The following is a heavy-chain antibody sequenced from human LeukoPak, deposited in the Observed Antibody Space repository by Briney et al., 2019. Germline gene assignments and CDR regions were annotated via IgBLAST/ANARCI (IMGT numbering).Heavy chain of an antibody. V-gene: IGHV3-21*01. CDR1: GFTFSSYS. CDR3: ARDRALRFLEWSVGY. CDR2: ISSSSSYI. D-gene: IGHD3-3*01. J-gene: IGHJ4*02. Sequence: GGSLRLSCAASGFTFSSYSMNWVRRAPGKGLEWVSSISSSSSYIYYADSVKGRFTISRDNAKNSLYLQMNSLRAEDTAVYYCARDRALRFLEWSVGYWGQGTLVTVSS.